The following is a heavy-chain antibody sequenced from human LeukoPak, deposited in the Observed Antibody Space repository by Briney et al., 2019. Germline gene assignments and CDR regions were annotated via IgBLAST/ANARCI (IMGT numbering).Heavy chain of an antibody. J-gene: IGHJ4*02. CDR2: IGSSGGGI. Sequence: GGSLRLSCAASGFTFSTYAMYWVRHPPGKGLEWVSIIGSSGGGIHYADSVKGRFTISRDNSKNALYLQMNSLRVEDTAVYYCAIDPNWGTHSWGQGVLVTVSS. V-gene: IGHV3-23*01. CDR3: AIDPNWGTHS. D-gene: IGHD7-27*01. CDR1: GFTFSTYA.